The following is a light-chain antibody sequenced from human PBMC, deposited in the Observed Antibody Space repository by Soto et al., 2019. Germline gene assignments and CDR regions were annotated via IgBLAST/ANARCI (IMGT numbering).Light chain of an antibody. Sequence: LTQPASVSGSPGQSITISCTGTSSDVGGYNYVSWYQQHPGKAPKVMIYDVSNRPSGVSNRFSGSKSGNTASLTISGLQAEDEADYYCSSYTSSSTYVFGTGTKVTVL. V-gene: IGLV2-14*01. J-gene: IGLJ1*01. CDR3: SSYTSSSTYV. CDR1: SSDVGGYNY. CDR2: DVS.